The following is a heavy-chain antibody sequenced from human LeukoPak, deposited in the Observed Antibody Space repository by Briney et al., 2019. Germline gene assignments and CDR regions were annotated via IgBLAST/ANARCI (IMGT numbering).Heavy chain of an antibody. J-gene: IGHJ4*02. CDR3: AKGGNGYCSNGVCSPRVVAAIDS. CDR1: GFTFSSYA. D-gene: IGHD2-8*01. V-gene: IGHV3-23*01. CDR2: ISAGGGST. Sequence: GGSLRLSCAASGFTFSSYAMSWVRQAPGKGPEWVSGISAGGGSTYYAASVKGRFTISRDNSKNTLYLQMNSLRAEDTAVYYCAKGGNGYCSNGVCSPRVVAAIDSWGQGALVTVSS.